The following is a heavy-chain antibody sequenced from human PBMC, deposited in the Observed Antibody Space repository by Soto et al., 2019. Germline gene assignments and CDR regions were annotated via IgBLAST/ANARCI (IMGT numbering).Heavy chain of an antibody. V-gene: IGHV1-2*04. D-gene: IGHD3-10*01. CDR3: ARDLVRGGIPSQPGAFDI. CDR2: INPNSGGT. J-gene: IGHJ3*02. CDR1: GYTFTGYY. Sequence: EASVKVSCKASGYTFTGYYMHWVRQAPGQGLEWMGWINPNSGGTNYAQKFQGWVTMTRDTSISTAYMELSRLRSDDTAVYYCARDLVRGGIPSQPGAFDIWGQGTMVTVSS.